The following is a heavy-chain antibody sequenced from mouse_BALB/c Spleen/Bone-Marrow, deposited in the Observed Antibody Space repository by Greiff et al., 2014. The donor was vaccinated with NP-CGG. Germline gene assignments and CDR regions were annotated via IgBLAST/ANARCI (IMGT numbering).Heavy chain of an antibody. Sequence: VQLQQSGAELARPGASVKMSCKASGYTFTSYTMHWVKQRPGQGLEWIGYINPSSGYTNYNQKFKDKATLTADKSSSTAYMQLSSLTSEDSAVYYCAAGYYGNSGWFAYWGQGTLVNVSA. CDR1: GYTFTSYT. J-gene: IGHJ3*01. CDR3: AAGYYGNSGWFAY. V-gene: IGHV1-4*01. D-gene: IGHD2-1*01. CDR2: INPSSGYT.